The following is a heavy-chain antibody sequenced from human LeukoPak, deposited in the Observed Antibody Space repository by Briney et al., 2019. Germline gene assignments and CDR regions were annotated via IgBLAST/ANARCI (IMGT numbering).Heavy chain of an antibody. CDR1: GFTFSSYA. CDR3: AIDSSGYPVDY. V-gene: IGHV3-23*01. Sequence: GGSLRLSCAASGFTFSSYAMSWVRQAPGKGLEGVSAISGSGGSTYYADSVKGRFTISRDNSKNTLYLQMNSLRAEDTAVYYCAIDSSGYPVDYWGQGTLVTVSS. CDR2: ISGSGGST. J-gene: IGHJ4*02. D-gene: IGHD3-22*01.